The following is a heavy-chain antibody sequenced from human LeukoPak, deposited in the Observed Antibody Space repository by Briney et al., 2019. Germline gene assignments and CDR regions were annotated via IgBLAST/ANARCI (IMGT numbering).Heavy chain of an antibody. V-gene: IGHV4-34*01. J-gene: IGHJ4*02. Sequence: SETLSLTCAVYGGSFSGYYWSWIRQPPGRGLEWIGEINHSGSTNYNPSLKSRVTISVDTSKNQFSLKLSSVTAADTAVYYCARGVSGYYYGSGSYWGLDYWGQGTLVTVSS. CDR2: INHSGST. D-gene: IGHD3-10*01. CDR3: ARGVSGYYYGSGSYWGLDY. CDR1: GGSFSGYY.